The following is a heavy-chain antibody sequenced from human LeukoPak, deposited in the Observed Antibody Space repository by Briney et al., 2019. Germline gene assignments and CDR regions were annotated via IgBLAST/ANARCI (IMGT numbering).Heavy chain of an antibody. J-gene: IGHJ3*02. CDR3: ARERYCSGGSCYSGDFFAFDI. V-gene: IGHV1-69*13. D-gene: IGHD2-15*01. CDR1: GGTFSSYA. Sequence: SVKVPCKASGGTFSSYAISWVRQAPGQGLEWMGGIIPIFGTANYAQKFQGRVTITADESTSTAYMELSSLRSEDTAVYYCARERYCSGGSCYSGDFFAFDIWGQGTMVTVSS. CDR2: IIPIFGTA.